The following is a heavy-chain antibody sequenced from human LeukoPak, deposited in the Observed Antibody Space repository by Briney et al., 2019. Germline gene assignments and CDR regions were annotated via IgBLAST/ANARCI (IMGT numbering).Heavy chain of an antibody. CDR1: GNSISSGYY. D-gene: IGHD3-10*01. Sequence: SETLSLTCTVSGNSISSGYYWDWIRQPPGKGLQWIGSVYHSGSTYYNPSLKSRITISVDTSKNQFSLKLSSVTAADTAVYYCARGGYYGSGNDFRFDPWGQGTLVTVSS. J-gene: IGHJ5*02. V-gene: IGHV4-38-2*02. CDR3: ARGGYYGSGNDFRFDP. CDR2: VYHSGST.